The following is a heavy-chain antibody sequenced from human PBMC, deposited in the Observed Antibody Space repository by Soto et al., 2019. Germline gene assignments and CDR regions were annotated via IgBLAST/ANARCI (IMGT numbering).Heavy chain of an antibody. J-gene: IGHJ6*02. CDR1: GGSFSGYY. V-gene: IGHV4-34*01. D-gene: IGHD3-10*01. CDR2: INHSGST. CDR3: ARRAVRGAGYYYYGMDV. Sequence: PSETLSLTCAVYGGSFSGYYWSWIRQPPGKGLEWIGEINHSGSTNYNPSLKSRVTISVDTSKNQFSLKLSSVTAAGTAVYYCARRAVRGAGYYYYGMDVWGQGTTVTVSS.